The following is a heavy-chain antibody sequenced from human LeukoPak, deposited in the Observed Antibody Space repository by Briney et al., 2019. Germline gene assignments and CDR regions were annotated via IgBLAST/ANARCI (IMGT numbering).Heavy chain of an antibody. V-gene: IGHV3-43*02. D-gene: IGHD3-10*01. CDR1: GFTFSSYG. Sequence: PGGSLRLSCAASGFTFSSYGMHWVREAPGKGLEWVSLISGDAYTTYYADSVKGRFTISRDNSKNSLYLQMNSLRTEDTALYYCAKAAAVIRGVIDYWGQGTLVTVSS. J-gene: IGHJ4*02. CDR2: ISGDAYTT. CDR3: AKAAAVIRGVIDY.